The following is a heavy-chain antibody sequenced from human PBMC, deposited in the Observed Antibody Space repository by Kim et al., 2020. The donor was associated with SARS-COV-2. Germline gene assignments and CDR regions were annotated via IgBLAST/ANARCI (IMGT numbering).Heavy chain of an antibody. CDR1: GFTFSSYS. V-gene: IGHV3-21*01. CDR3: ARDGTLRLGELSLTYYYYGMDV. D-gene: IGHD3-16*02. J-gene: IGHJ6*02. Sequence: GGSLILSCAASGFTFSSYSMNWVRQAPGKGLEWVSSISSSSSYIYYADSVKGRFTISRDNAKNSLYLQMNSLRAEDTAVYYCARDGTLRLGELSLTYYYYGMDVWGQGTTVTVSS. CDR2: ISSSSSYI.